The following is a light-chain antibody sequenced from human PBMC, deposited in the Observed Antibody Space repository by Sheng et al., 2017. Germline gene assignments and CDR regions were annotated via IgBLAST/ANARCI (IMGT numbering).Light chain of an antibody. CDR1: QSLRDPY. J-gene: IGKJ4*01. Sequence: EIVLTQSPGTLSLSPGERATLSCRASQSLRDPYLTWYQQKPGQPPRLLIYRASSRAAGVPDRFSASGSGTDFTLTISSLQSEDFAVYYCQQYDKWPLTFGGGTKVEI. CDR2: RAS. V-gene: IGKV3-20*01. CDR3: QQYDKWPLT.